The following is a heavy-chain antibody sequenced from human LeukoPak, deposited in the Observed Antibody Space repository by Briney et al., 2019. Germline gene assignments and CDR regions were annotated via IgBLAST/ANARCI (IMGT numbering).Heavy chain of an antibody. D-gene: IGHD6-13*01. CDR3: ARDMEYSSSH. Sequence: SETLSLTCAVYGGSFSGYYWSWVRQPPGKGLEWIGEINHSGSTNYNPSLKSRVTISIDTSKNQFSLKLKSVTAADTAVYYCARDMEYSSSHWSQGTVVTVSS. CDR1: GGSFSGYY. J-gene: IGHJ4*02. CDR2: INHSGST. V-gene: IGHV4-34*01.